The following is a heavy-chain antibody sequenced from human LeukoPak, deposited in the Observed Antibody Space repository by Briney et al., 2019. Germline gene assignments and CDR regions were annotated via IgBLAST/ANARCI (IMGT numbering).Heavy chain of an antibody. J-gene: IGHJ6*02. V-gene: IGHV3-15*01. CDR2: IQSNADGGTT. CDR1: GFTFSSAW. D-gene: IGHD2-2*01. Sequence: GGSLRLSCAVSGFTFSSAWMSWVRQAPGKGLEWVGRIQSNADGGTTDYAAPVKGRFTISRDDSKNTLFLQMNSLKTEDTAVYYCSVHCIGSTCYDYYYRINVWGRGTTVTVSS. CDR3: SVHCIGSTCYDYYYRINV.